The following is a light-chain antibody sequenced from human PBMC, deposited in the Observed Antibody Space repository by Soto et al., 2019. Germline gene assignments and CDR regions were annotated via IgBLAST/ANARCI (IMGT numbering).Light chain of an antibody. CDR3: QHYGDSAPFT. J-gene: IGKJ3*01. CDR1: QSISSTY. V-gene: IGKV3-20*01. CDR2: GTS. Sequence: EGVLTQSPGTLSLSPGERATLSCRTSQSISSTYLAWYQQKPGQAPRLLMSGTSRRATGIPDRFSGSGSGTDFTLSISRLEPEDFAVYYCQHYGDSAPFTFGPGTKVDVK.